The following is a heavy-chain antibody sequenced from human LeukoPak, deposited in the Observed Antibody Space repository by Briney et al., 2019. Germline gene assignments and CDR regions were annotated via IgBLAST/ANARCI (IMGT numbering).Heavy chain of an antibody. D-gene: IGHD6-13*01. V-gene: IGHV1-69*13. CDR3: ALHSSSWTYNWFDP. CDR1: GGTFTSYA. Sequence: GASVKVSCKASGGTFTSYAISWVRQPPGQGLEWMGGIIPIFGTANYAQKFQGRVTITADESTSTAYMELSSLRSEDTAVYYCALHSSSWTYNWFDPWGQGTLVTVSS. CDR2: IIPIFGTA. J-gene: IGHJ5*02.